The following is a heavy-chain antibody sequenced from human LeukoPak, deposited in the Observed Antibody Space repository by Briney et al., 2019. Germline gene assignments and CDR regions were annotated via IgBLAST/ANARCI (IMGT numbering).Heavy chain of an antibody. D-gene: IGHD2-2*01. CDR2: INHSGST. J-gene: IGHJ3*02. Sequence: SETLSLTCAVYGGSFSGYYWTWIRQPPGKGREWIGEINHSGSTNYSPYLKSRVTISVDTSKNQFSLKLNSVTAADTAVYFCARPVLCSSTSCSDAFDIWGQGTMVTVSS. CDR3: ARPVLCSSTSCSDAFDI. CDR1: GGSFSGYY. V-gene: IGHV4-34*01.